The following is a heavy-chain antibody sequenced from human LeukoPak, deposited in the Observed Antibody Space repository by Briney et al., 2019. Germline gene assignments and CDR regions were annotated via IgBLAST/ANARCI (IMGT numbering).Heavy chain of an antibody. CDR3: ARGCGGGPGCYILDY. CDR1: GFTFSSFG. V-gene: IGHV3-33*01. Sequence: PGGSLRLSCAASGFTFSSFGMHWVRQAPGKGLEWVAIIWSDGSNEVYIESVKGRFTISRDNSKNTLYLHKNSLRGEDTAMYFCARGCGGGPGCYILDYWGQGTLVTVSS. D-gene: IGHD2-15*01. J-gene: IGHJ4*02. CDR2: IWSDGSNE.